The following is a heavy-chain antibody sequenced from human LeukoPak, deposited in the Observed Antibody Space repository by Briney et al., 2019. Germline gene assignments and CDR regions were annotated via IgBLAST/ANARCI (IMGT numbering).Heavy chain of an antibody. V-gene: IGHV4-31*03. Sequence: PSETLSLTCTVSGGSISSGGYYWSWIRQHPGKGLEWIGYIYYSGSTYYNPSLKSRVTISLDTSKNQFSLKLSSVTAADTAIYYCARRIPVAGLFDYWGQGTLVTVSS. CDR1: GGSISSGGYY. D-gene: IGHD6-19*01. J-gene: IGHJ4*02. CDR3: ARRIPVAGLFDY. CDR2: IYYSGST.